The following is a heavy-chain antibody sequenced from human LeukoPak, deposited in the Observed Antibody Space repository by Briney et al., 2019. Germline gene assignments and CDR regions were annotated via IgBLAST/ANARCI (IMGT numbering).Heavy chain of an antibody. V-gene: IGHV4-59*01. J-gene: IGHJ5*02. CDR3: ARDSKSSSWYSGINWLDR. D-gene: IGHD6-13*01. CDR1: GGSISSYY. CDR2: IYYSGST. Sequence: SETLSLTCTVSGGSISSYYWSWIRQPPGKGLEWIGYIYYSGSTNYNPSLKSRVTISVDTSKNQFSLKLSSVTAADTAVYYCARDSKSSSWYSGINWLDRWGQGTLVTVSS.